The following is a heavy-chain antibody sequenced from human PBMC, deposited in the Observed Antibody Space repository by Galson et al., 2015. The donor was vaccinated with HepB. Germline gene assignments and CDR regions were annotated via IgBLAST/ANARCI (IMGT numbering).Heavy chain of an antibody. V-gene: IGHV3-30-3*01. CDR2: MSFDGSKK. J-gene: IGHJ5*02. CDR1: GFTFSTYA. Sequence: SLRLSCAASGFTFSTYAMHWVRQAPGKGLEWVAVMSFDGSKKYYADSMEGRFTISRDISKNTLYLQMSSLRTEDTAVYYCAREQNFGYYSVVDHWGQGTLVTVSS. D-gene: IGHD3-3*01. CDR3: AREQNFGYYSVVDH.